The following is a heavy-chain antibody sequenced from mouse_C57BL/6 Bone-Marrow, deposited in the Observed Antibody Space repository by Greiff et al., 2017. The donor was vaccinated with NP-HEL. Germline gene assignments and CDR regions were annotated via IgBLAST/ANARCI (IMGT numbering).Heavy chain of an antibody. CDR3: ARVKLYYDYDEKDYFDY. D-gene: IGHD2-4*01. CDR2: ISYDGSN. CDR1: GYSITSGYY. V-gene: IGHV3-6*01. Sequence: VQLKESGPGLVKPSQSLSLTCSVTGYSITSGYYWNWIRQFPGNKLEWMGYISYDGSNNYNPSLKNRISITRDTSKNQFFLKLNSVTTEDTATYYCARVKLYYDYDEKDYFDYWGQGTTLTVSS. J-gene: IGHJ2*01.